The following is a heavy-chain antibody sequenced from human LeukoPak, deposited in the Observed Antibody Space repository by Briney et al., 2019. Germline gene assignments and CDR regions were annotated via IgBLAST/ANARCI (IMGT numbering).Heavy chain of an antibody. CDR2: ISGSGGST. CDR1: GFTFSSYG. CDR3: AKDAEVYYDSSGYSPYFDY. J-gene: IGHJ4*02. D-gene: IGHD3-22*01. V-gene: IGHV3-23*01. Sequence: GGSLRLSCAASGFTFSSYGMSWVRQAPGKGLEWVSAISGSGGSTYYADSVKGRFTISRDNSKNTLYLQMNSLRAEDTAVYYCAKDAEVYYDSSGYSPYFDYWGQGTLVTVSS.